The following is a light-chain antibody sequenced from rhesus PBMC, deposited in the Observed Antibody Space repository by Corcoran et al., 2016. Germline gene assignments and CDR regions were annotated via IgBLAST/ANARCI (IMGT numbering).Light chain of an antibody. CDR1: QSVGSR. Sequence: QVILTQSPATLSLSPGERATLSCRASQSVGSRLAWYQQKPGQAPRLLISGASSRATGIPDRFSGSGSGTEFTLTISSLEPEDFAVYYCQKYSSTPYSFGQGTKVEIK. J-gene: IGKJ2*01. V-gene: IGKV3-53*01. CDR3: QKYSSTPYS. CDR2: GAS.